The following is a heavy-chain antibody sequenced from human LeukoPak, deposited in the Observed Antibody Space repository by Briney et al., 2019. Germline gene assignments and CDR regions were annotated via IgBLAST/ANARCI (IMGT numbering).Heavy chain of an antibody. Sequence: ASVKVLCKASGYGFHSYGITWVRQAPGHGLEWMGWISGHDDHTEYAQKFQGRVTMSTDKSTSTASMELRRLTYDDTGVYYCARDGGRLQTPESPINDYWGQGTLVTVSS. V-gene: IGHV1-18*01. J-gene: IGHJ4*02. D-gene: IGHD1-14*01. CDR3: ARDGGRLQTPESPINDY. CDR2: ISGHDDHT. CDR1: GYGFHSYG.